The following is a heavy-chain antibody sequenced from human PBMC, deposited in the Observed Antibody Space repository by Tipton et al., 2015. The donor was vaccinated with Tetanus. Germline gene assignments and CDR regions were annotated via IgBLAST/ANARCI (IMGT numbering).Heavy chain of an antibody. V-gene: IGHV4-30-2*01. CDR2: IYDSGST. Sequence: LRLSCAVSGGSISSGDYSWSWIRQPPGKGLEWIGYIYDSGSTYYNPSLKSRVTISEGRSKNQISLRLRSVTAADTAVYYCARVKGTYNHYGLDVWGQGTTVTVAS. D-gene: IGHD3-10*01. J-gene: IGHJ6*02. CDR1: GGSISSGDYS. CDR3: ARVKGTYNHYGLDV.